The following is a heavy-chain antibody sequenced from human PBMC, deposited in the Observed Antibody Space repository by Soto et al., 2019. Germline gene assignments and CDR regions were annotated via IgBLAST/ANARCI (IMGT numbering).Heavy chain of an antibody. V-gene: IGHV4-34*01. D-gene: IGHD2-2*02. Sequence: ENLSFTCGVYGRSFSGYYCSWIRQPPGKGLEWIGEINHSGSTNYNPSLKSRVTISVDTSKNQFSLKLSSVTAADTAVYYCARMDVVVPAAILLYYYYYMDVWGKGTTVTVSS. CDR2: INHSGST. J-gene: IGHJ6*03. CDR1: GRSFSGYY. CDR3: ARMDVVVPAAILLYYYYYMDV.